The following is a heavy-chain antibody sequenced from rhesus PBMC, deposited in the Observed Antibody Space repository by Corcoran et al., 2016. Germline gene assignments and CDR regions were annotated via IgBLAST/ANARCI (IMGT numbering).Heavy chain of an antibody. V-gene: IGHV3-14*01. CDR2: INNAGSST. CDR1: GFTFRTFW. Sequence: EVQLVESGGGLAKHGGSLRLSCAASGFTFRTFWLHWVRQVQGKGLEWISGINNAGSSTYYADSVEGRFTISRENAKNTVYLQMDGLRPEDTAVYYCAGIFDYWGQGVLVTVSS. CDR3: AGIFDY. J-gene: IGHJ4*01.